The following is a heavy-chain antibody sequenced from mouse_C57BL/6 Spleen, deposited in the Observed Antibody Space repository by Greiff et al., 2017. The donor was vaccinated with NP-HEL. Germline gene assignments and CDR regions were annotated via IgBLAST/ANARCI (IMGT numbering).Heavy chain of an antibody. CDR1: GYTFTSYW. D-gene: IGHD1-1*01. Sequence: VQLHQSGAELVKPGASVKMSCKASGYTFTSYWITWVKQRPGQGLEWIGDIYPGSGSTNYNEKFKSKATLTVDQSSRTAYMQLSSLTSEDSAVYYCARDSSYYGSSYEYWGQGTTLTVSS. CDR2: IYPGSGST. J-gene: IGHJ2*01. V-gene: IGHV1-55*01. CDR3: ARDSSYYGSSYEY.